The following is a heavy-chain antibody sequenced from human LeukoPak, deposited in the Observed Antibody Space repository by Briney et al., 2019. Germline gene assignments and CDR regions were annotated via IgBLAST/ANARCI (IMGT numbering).Heavy chain of an antibody. CDR3: ARYFKVGPPRRDAFDI. CDR2: ISAYNGNT. CDR1: GYTFTSYG. V-gene: IGHV1-18*01. Sequence: GASVKVSCKASGYTFTSYGISWVRQAPGQGLEWMGWISAYNGNTNYAQKLQGRVTMTTDTSTSTAYMELRSLRSDDTAVYYCARYFKVGPPRRDAFDIWGQGTMVTVSS. D-gene: IGHD1-26*01. J-gene: IGHJ3*02.